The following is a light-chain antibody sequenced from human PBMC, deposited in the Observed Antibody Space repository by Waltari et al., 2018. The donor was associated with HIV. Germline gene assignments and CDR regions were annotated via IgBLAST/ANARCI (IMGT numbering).Light chain of an antibody. Sequence: QSVLTQPPSASGPPGERVTISCSGSSSNIGTNSVYWYQHLPGTAPKLLIYSNSGRAAGVPDRGSGSKSGTSASLAISGLQSVDEADYYCAAWDDSLDGWVFGGGTKLTVL. CDR1: SSNIGTNS. J-gene: IGLJ3*02. CDR3: AAWDDSLDGWV. CDR2: SNS. V-gene: IGLV1-44*01.